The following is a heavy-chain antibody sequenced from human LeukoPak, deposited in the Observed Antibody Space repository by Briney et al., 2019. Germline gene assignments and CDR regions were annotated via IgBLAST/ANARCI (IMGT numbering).Heavy chain of an antibody. CDR3: ARVPLYWQDPFDF. V-gene: IGHV4-34*01. CDR2: VSQTGSGIT. D-gene: IGHD2-8*02. Sequence: SETLSLTCGVYGGSFTGYWSWIRQPPGKGLEWIGEVSQTGSGITNYNPSFKSRVTISADTSKSQFALELASVTAADMAIYYCARVPLYWQDPFDFWGQGTLVTVSS. J-gene: IGHJ4*02. CDR1: GGSFTGY.